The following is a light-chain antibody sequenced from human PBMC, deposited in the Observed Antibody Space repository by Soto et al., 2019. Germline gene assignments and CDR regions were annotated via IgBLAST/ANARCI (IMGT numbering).Light chain of an antibody. Sequence: EIVLTQSPGTVSLSPGERATLSCRASQSVSTNYLAWYQQKPGQAPRLLIYRTSTRATGIPDRFSGGGSGTDFTLTISRLAPEDFAVYCCQQYGTSPQTFGQGTKVDIK. J-gene: IGKJ1*01. CDR2: RTS. CDR1: QSVSTNY. V-gene: IGKV3-20*01. CDR3: QQYGTSPQT.